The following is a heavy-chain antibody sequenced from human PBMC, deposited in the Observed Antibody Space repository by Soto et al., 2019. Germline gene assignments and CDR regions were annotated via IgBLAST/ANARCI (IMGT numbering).Heavy chain of an antibody. CDR2: ISHDGGHE. J-gene: IGHJ4*02. V-gene: IGHV3-30*03. CDR1: GFNFRNNG. CDR3: ASDSGGYSSYMEF. Sequence: SLILSCAASGFNFRNNGMHWVRQVPGKGLEFVAVISHDGGHEDYADSVKGRFTISRDNSKNMLFLQMNSLRPDDTAVYYWASDSGGYSSYMEFCGQGPLATVAS. D-gene: IGHD3-22*01.